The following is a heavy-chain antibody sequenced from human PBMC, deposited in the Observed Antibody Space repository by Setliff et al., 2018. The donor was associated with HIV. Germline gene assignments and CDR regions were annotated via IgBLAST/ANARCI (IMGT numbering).Heavy chain of an antibody. CDR3: ATQTYYFDSSGVFDI. CDR1: GYSFTNYW. J-gene: IGHJ3*02. CDR2: IYPGDSDT. V-gene: IGHV5-51*01. D-gene: IGHD3-22*01. Sequence: GESLKISCKGSGYSFTNYWIGWVRQKPGKGLEWMAIIYPGDSDTRYSPSFQGQVTISVDKSLRTVYLQWTNLKALDTAMYFCATQTYYFDSSGVFDIWGQGTPVTVSS.